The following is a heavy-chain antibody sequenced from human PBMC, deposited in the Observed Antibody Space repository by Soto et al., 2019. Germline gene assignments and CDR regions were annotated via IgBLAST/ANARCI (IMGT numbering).Heavy chain of an antibody. CDR1: GYTFTSYG. V-gene: IGHV1-18*04. CDR2: ISAYNGNT. J-gene: IGHJ4*02. Sequence: ASVKVSFKASGYTFTSYGISWLRQAPGQGLEWMGWISAYNGNTNYAQKLQGRVTMTTDTSTSTAYMELRSLRSDDTAVYYCAFDYGDYRFFDYWGQGTLVTVSS. CDR3: AFDYGDYRFFDY. D-gene: IGHD4-17*01.